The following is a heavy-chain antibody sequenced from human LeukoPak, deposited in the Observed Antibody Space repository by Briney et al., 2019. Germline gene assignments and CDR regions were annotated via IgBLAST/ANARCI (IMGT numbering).Heavy chain of an antibody. CDR1: GDSISSGAYY. V-gene: IGHV4-30-2*01. D-gene: IGHD3-9*01. J-gene: IGHJ4*02. Sequence: PSETLSLTCTVSGDSISSGAYYWSWIRQPPGKGLEWIGYIYHSGSTSYNPSLNSRVTISVDRSKNNFSLKLTSVTAADTAVYYCARCPRDYDILTGPDYWGQGTLVTVSS. CDR3: ARCPRDYDILTGPDY. CDR2: IYHSGST.